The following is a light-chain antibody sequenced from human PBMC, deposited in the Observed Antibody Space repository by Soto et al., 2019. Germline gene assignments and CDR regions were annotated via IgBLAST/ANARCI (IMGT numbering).Light chain of an antibody. J-gene: IGLJ2*01. CDR3: GTWDSSLSAVV. V-gene: IGLV1-51*01. CDR2: DSN. Sequence: QSVLTQPPSVSAAPGQKVTISCSGSSSNIGNNYVSWYQQLPGTAPKLLIYDSNKRPSGIPDRFSGSKSSTSATLGITGLQTGDEADYYCGTWDSSLSAVVFGRGTKVTVL. CDR1: SSNIGNNY.